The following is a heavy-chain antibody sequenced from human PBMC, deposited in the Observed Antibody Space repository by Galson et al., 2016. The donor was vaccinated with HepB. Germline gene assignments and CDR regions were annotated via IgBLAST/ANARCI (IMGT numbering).Heavy chain of an antibody. CDR1: GGTFSNYG. CDR2: IIPIFGPA. D-gene: IGHD3-9*01. Sequence: SVKVSCKASGGTFSNYGFNWVRQAPGQGLEWMGGIIPIFGPANYAQKFQGRITIIADESTTTVYMELSSLRAEDTAVYYCANAILTGYHAFHIWGQGTMVTVSS. CDR3: ANAILTGYHAFHI. J-gene: IGHJ3*02. V-gene: IGHV1-69*13.